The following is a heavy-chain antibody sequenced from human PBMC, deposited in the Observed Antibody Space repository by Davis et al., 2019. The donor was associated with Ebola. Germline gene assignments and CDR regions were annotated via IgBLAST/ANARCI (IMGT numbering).Heavy chain of an antibody. D-gene: IGHD3-22*01. CDR1: GGSISSSNW. Sequence: SETLSLTCDVSGGSISSSNWWSWVRQSPGKGLEWIGAVYRSGTTNYNLSLKSRATISIDNFKNQFSLKLSPVTAADTAVYYCARDYYDTSGYLWYFDLWGRGTLVTVSS. CDR2: VYRSGTT. CDR3: ARDYYDTSGYLWYFDL. V-gene: IGHV4-4*02. J-gene: IGHJ2*01.